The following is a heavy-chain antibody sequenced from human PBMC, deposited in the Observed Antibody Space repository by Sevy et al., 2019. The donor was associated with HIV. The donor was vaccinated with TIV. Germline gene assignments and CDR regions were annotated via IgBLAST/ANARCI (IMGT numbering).Heavy chain of an antibody. V-gene: IGHV1-69*04. CDR2: IIPILGIA. D-gene: IGHD3-22*01. CDR1: GGTFSSYA. CDR3: ARGRDKTLYYYDSSGYYPFDY. J-gene: IGHJ4*02. Sequence: ASVKVSCKASGGTFSSYAISWVRQAPGQGLEWMGRIIPILGIANYAQKFQGRVTITADKSTSPAYMELSSLRSEETAVYYCARGRDKTLYYYDSSGYYPFDYWGQGTLVTVSS.